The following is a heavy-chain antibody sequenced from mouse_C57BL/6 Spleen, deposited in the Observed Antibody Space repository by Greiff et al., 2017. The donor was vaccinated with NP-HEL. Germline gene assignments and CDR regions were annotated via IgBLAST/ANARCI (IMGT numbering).Heavy chain of an antibody. D-gene: IGHD2-5*01. CDR1: GYTFTSYW. Sequence: QVQLQQPGAELVRPGTSVKLSCKASGYTFTSYWMHWVKQRPGQGLEWIGVIDPSDSYTNYNQKFKGKATLTVDTSSSTAYMQLSSLTSEDSAVYYCARGGYSNYVGYFDYWGQGTTLTVSS. J-gene: IGHJ2*01. CDR3: ARGGYSNYVGYFDY. CDR2: IDPSDSYT. V-gene: IGHV1-59*01.